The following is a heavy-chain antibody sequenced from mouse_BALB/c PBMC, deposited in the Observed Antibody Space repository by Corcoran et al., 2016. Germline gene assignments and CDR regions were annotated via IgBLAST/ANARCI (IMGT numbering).Heavy chain of an antibody. Sequence: EVQLQQSGAELVKPGASVMLCCTASGFNIKDTYMHWVKQRPDQGLEWIGRIDPANGNTKYDPKFQGKATITADTSSNTAYLQLSSLTSEDTAVYYCTRWDLDFDVWGAGTTVTVSS. D-gene: IGHD4-1*01. V-gene: IGHV14-3*02. CDR3: TRWDLDFDV. J-gene: IGHJ1*01. CDR1: GFNIKDTY. CDR2: IDPANGNT.